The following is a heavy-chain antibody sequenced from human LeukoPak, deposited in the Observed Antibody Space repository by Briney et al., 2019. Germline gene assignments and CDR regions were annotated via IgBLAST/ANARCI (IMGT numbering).Heavy chain of an antibody. D-gene: IGHD2-21*02. Sequence: ASVKVSCKASGYTFTGYYMHWVRQAPGQGLEWMGWINPNSGGTNYAQKFQGRVTITRNTSISTAYMELSSLRSEDTAVYYCARGGDSDAFDIWGQGTMVTVSS. CDR2: INPNSGGT. J-gene: IGHJ3*02. CDR3: ARGGDSDAFDI. CDR1: GYTFTGYY. V-gene: IGHV1-2*02.